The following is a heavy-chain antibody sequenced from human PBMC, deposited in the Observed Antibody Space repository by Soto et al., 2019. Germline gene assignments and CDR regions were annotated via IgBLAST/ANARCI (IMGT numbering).Heavy chain of an antibody. CDR2: ISAHNGNT. V-gene: IGHV1-18*01. CDR1: GYTFTSYG. Sequence: ASVKVSCKASGYTFTSYGISWVRQAPGQGLEWMGWISAHNGNTNYAQKLQGRVTMTTDTSTSTAYMELRSLRSDDTAVYYCARDPTNYYDSSGYYPSYYYYGMDVWGQGTTVTVSS. D-gene: IGHD3-22*01. J-gene: IGHJ6*02. CDR3: ARDPTNYYDSSGYYPSYYYYGMDV.